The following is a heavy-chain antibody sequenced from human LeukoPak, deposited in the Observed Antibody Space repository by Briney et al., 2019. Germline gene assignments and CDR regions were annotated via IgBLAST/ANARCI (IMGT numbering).Heavy chain of an antibody. D-gene: IGHD2-21*01. CDR2: INQDGSVI. Sequence: GGSLRLSCAASGLSFSSHWMSWVRQAPGKGLEWVANINQDGSVINYVGSVTGRFTISRDNAENSLYLQMNSLRGDDTALYYCAKDAYSRGDYWGQGTLVTVSS. CDR3: AKDAYSRGDY. CDR1: GLSFSSHW. V-gene: IGHV3-7*01. J-gene: IGHJ4*02.